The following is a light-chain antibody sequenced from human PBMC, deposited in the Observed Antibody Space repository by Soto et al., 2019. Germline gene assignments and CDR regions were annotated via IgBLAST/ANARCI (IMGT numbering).Light chain of an antibody. V-gene: IGKV3-15*01. Sequence: EIVRTQSPATLSVSPGGRATLSCRASQSISDTLAWYQQKPGQAPRLLIHGASTRAPGFPARFSGSGSGTDFTLTISSLQSKDFAVYYCQQYDNWPWTFGQGTKVDIK. CDR1: QSISDT. J-gene: IGKJ1*01. CDR2: GAS. CDR3: QQYDNWPWT.